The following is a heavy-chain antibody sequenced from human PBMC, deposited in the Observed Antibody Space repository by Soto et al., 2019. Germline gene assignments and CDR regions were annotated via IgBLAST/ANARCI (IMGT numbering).Heavy chain of an antibody. D-gene: IGHD1-20*01. CDR3: ARDSIRVPADFDY. Sequence: QVQLVESGGGVVQPGRSLRLSCAASGFTFTNYGFHWVRQAPGKGLEWVAAIWSDGNNRYNGGAVEGQFTISKDNSKNMLYLQMNDLRVEDTALYYCARDSIRVPADFDYWGQGTLVTVSS. V-gene: IGHV3-33*01. CDR1: GFTFTNYG. CDR2: IWSDGNNR. J-gene: IGHJ4*02.